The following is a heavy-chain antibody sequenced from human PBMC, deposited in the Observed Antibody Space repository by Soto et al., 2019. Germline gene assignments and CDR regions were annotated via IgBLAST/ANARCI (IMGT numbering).Heavy chain of an antibody. CDR1: GGSVSSESHY. Sequence: PSETLSLTCTVSGGSVSSESHYWSWIRQTPGKGLEWIGYIYYTGSTNYNPSLKGRVTMSVDTSRDQFSLKLSSVTAADTAVYYCARAKPATVAPGWWFDTWGQGTLVTVSS. D-gene: IGHD4-17*01. CDR2: IYYTGST. CDR3: ARAKPATVAPGWWFDT. J-gene: IGHJ5*02. V-gene: IGHV4-61*01.